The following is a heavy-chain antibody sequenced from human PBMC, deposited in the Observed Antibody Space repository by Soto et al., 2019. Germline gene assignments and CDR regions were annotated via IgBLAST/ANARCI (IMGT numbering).Heavy chain of an antibody. CDR1: GYTLTELS. V-gene: IGHV1-24*01. Sequence: SVKFSLKVSGYTLTELSMHWVRQAPGKGLDCMGGFDPEDGETIYAQKFQGRVTMTEDTSTDKDYMELSSLRSEYTAVYYCATVDSRMAFDIFGQWTMVTVSS. CDR3: ATVDSRMAFDI. CDR2: FDPEDGET. J-gene: IGHJ3*02. D-gene: IGHD2-15*01.